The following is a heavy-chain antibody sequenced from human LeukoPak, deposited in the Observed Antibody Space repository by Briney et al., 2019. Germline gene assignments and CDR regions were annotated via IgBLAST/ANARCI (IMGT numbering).Heavy chain of an antibody. J-gene: IGHJ4*02. CDR2: IYYSGST. CDR1: GGSISSYY. V-gene: IGHV4-59*12. D-gene: IGHD2-15*01. Sequence: PSETLSLTCTVSGGSISSYYWSWIRQPPGKGLEWIGYIYYSGSTNYNPSLKSRVTISADTSKNQFSLKLTSVTAADTAVYYSARGRWWLDYWGQGTLVTVSS. CDR3: ARGRWWLDY.